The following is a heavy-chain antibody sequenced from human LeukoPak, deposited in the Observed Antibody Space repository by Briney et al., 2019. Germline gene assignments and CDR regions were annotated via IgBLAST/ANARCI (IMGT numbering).Heavy chain of an antibody. V-gene: IGHV4-34*01. CDR1: GGSFSGYY. CDR3: ARGPSYANHYYYYGMDV. J-gene: IGHJ6*02. Sequence: PSETLSLTCAVYGGSFSGYYWSWIRQPPGKGLEWIGEINHSGSTNYNPSLKSRVTISVDTSKNQFSLKLSSVTAADTAVYYCARGPSYANHYYYYGMDVWGQGTTVTVSS. CDR2: INHSGST. D-gene: IGHD2-2*01.